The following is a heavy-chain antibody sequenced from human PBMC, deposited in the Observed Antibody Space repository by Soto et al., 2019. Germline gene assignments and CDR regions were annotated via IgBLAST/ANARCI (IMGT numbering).Heavy chain of an antibody. CDR1: GHSISNGGYY. D-gene: IGHD1-26*01. V-gene: IGHV4-31*03. CDR2: INYSGST. J-gene: IGHJ5*02. Sequence: SETLSLTCTVSGHSISNGGYYWSWLRQHPGTGLEWIGYINYSGSTYYNPSLKSRVTISVDTSKNQLSLKLSSVTAADTAVYYCDQWGDSSALAGLFDPWGQGTLVTVSS. CDR3: DQWGDSSALAGLFDP.